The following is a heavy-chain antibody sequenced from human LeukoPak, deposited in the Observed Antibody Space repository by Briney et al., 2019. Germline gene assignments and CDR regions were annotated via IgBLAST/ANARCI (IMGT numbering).Heavy chain of an antibody. CDR2: ISWNSGSI. J-gene: IGHJ4*02. V-gene: IGHV3-9*03. D-gene: IGHD3-10*01. CDR3: AKEAEPYGSGSYQLFDY. Sequence: PGGSLRLSCAASGFTFEDYAMHWVRQAPGKGLEWVSGISWNSGSIGYADSVKGRFTISRDNARNSLYLQMNSLRAEDMALYYCAKEAEPYGSGSYQLFDYWGQGTLVTVSS. CDR1: GFTFEDYA.